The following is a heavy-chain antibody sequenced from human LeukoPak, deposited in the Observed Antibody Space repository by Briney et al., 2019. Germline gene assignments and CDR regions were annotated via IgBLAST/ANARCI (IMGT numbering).Heavy chain of an antibody. Sequence: GASVKVSCKASGYTSTSYYMHWVRQAPGQGLEWMGIINPSGGSTSYAQKFQGRVTMTRDTSTSTVYMELSSLRSEDTAVYYCARDGGSGRWLQLPKYPRPAVSAIDYWGQGTLVTVSS. CDR1: GYTSTSYY. D-gene: IGHD5-12*01. V-gene: IGHV1-46*01. CDR3: ARDGGSGRWLQLPKYPRPAVSAIDY. CDR2: INPSGGST. J-gene: IGHJ4*02.